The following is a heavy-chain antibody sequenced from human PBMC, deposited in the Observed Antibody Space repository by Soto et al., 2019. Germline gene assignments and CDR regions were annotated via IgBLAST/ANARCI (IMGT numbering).Heavy chain of an antibody. CDR3: ARRKLLWFGEPQPYGMDV. V-gene: IGHV4-59*01. CDR2: IYYSGST. CDR1: GGSISSYY. Sequence: SETLSLTCTVSGGSISSYYWSWIRQPPGKGLEWIGHIYYSGSTNYNPSLKGRVTISVDTSKNQFSLKLSSVTAADTAVYYCARRKLLWFGEPQPYGMDVWGQGTTVTVSS. J-gene: IGHJ6*02. D-gene: IGHD3-10*01.